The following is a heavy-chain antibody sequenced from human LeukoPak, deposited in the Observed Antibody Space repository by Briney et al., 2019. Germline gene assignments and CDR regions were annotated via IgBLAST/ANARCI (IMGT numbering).Heavy chain of an antibody. CDR3: ARVAVAGSGNWFDP. J-gene: IGHJ5*02. CDR1: GYSISSGYY. D-gene: IGHD6-19*01. Sequence: SETLSLTCTVSGYSISSGYYWGWIRQPPGKGLEWIGSIYHSGSTYYNPSLKSRVTISVDTSKNQFSLKLSSVTAADTAVYYCARVAVAGSGNWFDPWGQGTLVTVSS. V-gene: IGHV4-38-2*02. CDR2: IYHSGST.